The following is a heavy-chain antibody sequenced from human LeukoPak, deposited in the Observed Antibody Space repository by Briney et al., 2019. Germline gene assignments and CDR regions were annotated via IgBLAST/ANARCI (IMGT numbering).Heavy chain of an antibody. D-gene: IGHD3-10*01. J-gene: IGHJ6*02. CDR1: GFTFNSHG. CDR2: IWYDGSNK. CDR3: ARANYYSSGSYYGMDV. V-gene: IGHV3-33*01. Sequence: SGGSLRLSCAASGFTFNSHGMHWVRQAPGQGLEWVALIWYDGSNKCYVESVKGRFTISRDNSMSTLYLQMNSLRAEDTAVYYCARANYYSSGSYYGMDVWGQGTTVAVSS.